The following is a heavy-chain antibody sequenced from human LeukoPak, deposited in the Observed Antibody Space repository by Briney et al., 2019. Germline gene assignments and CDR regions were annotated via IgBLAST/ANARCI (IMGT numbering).Heavy chain of an antibody. CDR2: INPSGGST. CDR3: ARATRAAGRTNNWFDP. CDR1: GYTFTSYY. V-gene: IGHV1-46*01. D-gene: IGHD6-13*01. Sequence: ASVKVSCKASGYTFTSYYMHWVRQAPGQGLEWMGIINPSGGSTSYAQKFQGRVTMTRDTSTSTVYMELSSLRSEDTAVYYCARATRAAGRTNNWFDPWGQGTLVTVSS. J-gene: IGHJ5*02.